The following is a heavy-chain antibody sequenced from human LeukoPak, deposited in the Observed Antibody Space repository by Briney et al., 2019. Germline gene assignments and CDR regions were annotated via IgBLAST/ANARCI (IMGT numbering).Heavy chain of an antibody. CDR3: ARVVGLYYYYGMDV. J-gene: IGHJ6*02. V-gene: IGHV3-30*03. Sequence: GGSLRLSCTASGFSFRTYNLHWVRQAPGKGLEWVAVISYNGGYIHYEDSVKGRFTISRDNSKNTLYLQMNSLRAEDTAVYYCARVVGLYYYYGMDVWGQGTTVTVSS. CDR1: GFSFRTYN. D-gene: IGHD2-2*01. CDR2: ISYNGGYI.